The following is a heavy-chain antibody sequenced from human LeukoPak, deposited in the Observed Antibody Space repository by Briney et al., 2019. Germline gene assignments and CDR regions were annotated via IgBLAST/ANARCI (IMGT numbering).Heavy chain of an antibody. J-gene: IGHJ6*02. CDR2: INTNTGNP. Sequence: ASVKVSCKASGYTFTSYAMNWVRQAPGQGLEWMGWINTNTGNPTYAQGFTGRFVFSLDTSVSTAYLQISSLKAEDTAVYYCARLYYDFWGGYYNWLETGMDVWGQGTTVTVSS. CDR3: ARLYYDFWGGYYNWLETGMDV. CDR1: GYTFTSYA. D-gene: IGHD3-3*01. V-gene: IGHV7-4-1*02.